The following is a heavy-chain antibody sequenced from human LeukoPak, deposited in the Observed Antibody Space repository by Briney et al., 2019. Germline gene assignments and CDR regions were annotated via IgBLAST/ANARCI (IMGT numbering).Heavy chain of an antibody. J-gene: IGHJ6*02. CDR1: GYTFTSYG. Sequence: ASVKVSRKASGYTFTSYGISWVRRAPGQGLEWMGWISAYNGNTNYAQKLQGRVTMTTDTSTSTAYMELRSLRSDDTAVYYCAREYSSGSYYYYYGTDVWGQGTTVTVSS. D-gene: IGHD6-19*01. CDR3: AREYSSGSYYYYYGTDV. V-gene: IGHV1-18*01. CDR2: ISAYNGNT.